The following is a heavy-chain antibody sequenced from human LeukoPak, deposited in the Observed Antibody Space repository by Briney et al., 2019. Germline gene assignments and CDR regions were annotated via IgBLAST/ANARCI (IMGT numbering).Heavy chain of an antibody. D-gene: IGHD6-13*01. J-gene: IGHJ4*02. CDR3: ARAAGIAAIFFDY. Sequence: ASVKVSCKASGYTFTSYYMHWVRQAPGQGLEWVGWINPNSGGTNYAQKFQGRVTMTRDTSISTAYMELSRLRSDDTAVYYCARAAGIAAIFFDYWGQGTLVTVSS. V-gene: IGHV1-2*02. CDR2: INPNSGGT. CDR1: GYTFTSYY.